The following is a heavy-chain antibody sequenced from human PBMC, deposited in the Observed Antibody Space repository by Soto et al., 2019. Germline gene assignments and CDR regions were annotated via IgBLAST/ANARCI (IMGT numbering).Heavy chain of an antibody. CDR1: GFTFSRYW. Sequence: EVQLVESGGGLVQPGGSLRLSCAASGFTFSRYWMHWVRQAPGKGLVWVSRISSDGSNIIYADAVKCRFTISRDDAKNTLYLQMNNLRDEDTAVYYCGRDQTMAGPTTLDYWGQGALVTVSS. D-gene: IGHD6-19*01. V-gene: IGHV3-74*01. CDR2: ISSDGSNI. CDR3: GRDQTMAGPTTLDY. J-gene: IGHJ4*02.